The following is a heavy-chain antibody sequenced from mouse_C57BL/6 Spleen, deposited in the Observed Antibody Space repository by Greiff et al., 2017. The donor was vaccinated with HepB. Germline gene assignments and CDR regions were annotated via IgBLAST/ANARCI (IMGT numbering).Heavy chain of an antibody. CDR2: ISSGSSTI. Sequence: EVKLVESGGGLVKPGGSLKLSCAASGFTFSDYGMHWVRQAPEKGLEWVAYISSGSSTIYYADTVKGRFTISRDNAKNTLFLQMTSLRSEDTAMYYCATGRITTVVAESPYWYFDVWGTGTTVTVSS. CDR1: GFTFSDYG. CDR3: ATGRITTVVAESPYWYFDV. J-gene: IGHJ1*03. D-gene: IGHD1-1*01. V-gene: IGHV5-17*01.